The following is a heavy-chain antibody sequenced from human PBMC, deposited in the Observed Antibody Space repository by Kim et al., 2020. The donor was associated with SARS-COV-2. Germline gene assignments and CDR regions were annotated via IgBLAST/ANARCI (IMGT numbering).Heavy chain of an antibody. CDR1: GGTFSSYA. V-gene: IGHV1-69*13. CDR2: IIPIFGTA. Sequence: SVKVSCKASGGTFSSYAISWVRQAPGQGLGWMGGIIPIFGTANYAQKFQGRVTITADESTSTAYMELSSLRSEDTAVYYCARALITMVQGVIDYYYYYYMDVWGKGTTVTVSS. J-gene: IGHJ6*03. D-gene: IGHD3-10*01. CDR3: ARALITMVQGVIDYYYYYYMDV.